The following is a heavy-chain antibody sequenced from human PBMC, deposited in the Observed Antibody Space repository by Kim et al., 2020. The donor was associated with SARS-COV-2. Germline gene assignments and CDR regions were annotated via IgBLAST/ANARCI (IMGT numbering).Heavy chain of an antibody. CDR1: GFTFSSYS. CDR2: ISSSSSTI. Sequence: GGSLRLSCAASGFTFSSYSMNWVRQAPGKGLEWVSYISSSSSTIYYADSVKGRFTISRDNAKNSLYLQMNSLRDEDTAVYYCARDLSRRIFGVVSRGGFDPWGQGTLVTVSS. CDR3: ARDLSRRIFGVVSRGGFDP. J-gene: IGHJ5*02. D-gene: IGHD3-3*01. V-gene: IGHV3-48*02.